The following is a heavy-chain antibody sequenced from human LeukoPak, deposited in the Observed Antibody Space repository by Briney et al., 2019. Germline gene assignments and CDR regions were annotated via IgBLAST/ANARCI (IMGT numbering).Heavy chain of an antibody. CDR2: IYYSGST. CDR1: GGPIRGYF. Sequence: SETPSLTCNVSGGPIRGYFWSWIRQPPGKGLEWIGYIYYSGSTNYNPSLKSRVTFSVDTSKNHFSLKLSSVTAADTAVYYCARRPPASTFGGVIVSAGAFDIWGQGTMVTVSS. D-gene: IGHD3-16*02. V-gene: IGHV4-59*08. J-gene: IGHJ3*02. CDR3: ARRPPASTFGGVIVSAGAFDI.